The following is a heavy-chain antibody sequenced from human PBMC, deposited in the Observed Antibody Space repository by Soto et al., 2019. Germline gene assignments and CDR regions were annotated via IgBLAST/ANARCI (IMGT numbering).Heavy chain of an antibody. Sequence: SETLSLTCAVSGGSIRSSNWWSWVRQPPGKGLEWIGEIYHSGSTNYNPSLKSRVTISVDKSKNQCSLKLSSVTAADTAVYYCARRYCSSTSCYKGGWFDPWGQGTLVPVSS. CDR1: GGSIRSSNW. J-gene: IGHJ5*02. CDR3: ARRYCSSTSCYKGGWFDP. CDR2: IYHSGST. D-gene: IGHD2-2*02. V-gene: IGHV4-4*02.